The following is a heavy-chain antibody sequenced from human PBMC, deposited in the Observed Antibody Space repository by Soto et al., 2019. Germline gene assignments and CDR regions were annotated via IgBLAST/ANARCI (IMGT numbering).Heavy chain of an antibody. D-gene: IGHD3-10*01. CDR3: ARDAGVEVRGVIMENY. CDR1: GGSISSSSYY. CDR2: IYYSGST. Sequence: QLQLQESGPGLVKPSETLSLTCTVSGGSISSSSYYWGWIRQPPGKGLEWIGSIYYSGSTYYNPSLKSRVTISVDTSKNQFSLKLSSVTAADTAVYYCARDAGVEVRGVIMENYWGQGTLVTVSS. V-gene: IGHV4-39*01. J-gene: IGHJ4*02.